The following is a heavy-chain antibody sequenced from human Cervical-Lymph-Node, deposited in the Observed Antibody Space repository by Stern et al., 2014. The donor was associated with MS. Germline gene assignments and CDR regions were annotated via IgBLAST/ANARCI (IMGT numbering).Heavy chain of an antibody. CDR1: GGTFSSYT. CDR3: AREEKEWDAFDI. D-gene: IGHD3-3*01. J-gene: IGHJ3*02. CDR2: IIPILGIA. V-gene: IGHV1-69*08. Sequence: QVQLVQSGAEVKKPGSSVKVSCKASGGTFSSYTISWVRQAPGQGLEWMGRIIPILGIANYVQKFQGRVTITADKSTSTAYMELSSLRSEDTAVYYCAREEKEWDAFDIWGQGTMVTVSS.